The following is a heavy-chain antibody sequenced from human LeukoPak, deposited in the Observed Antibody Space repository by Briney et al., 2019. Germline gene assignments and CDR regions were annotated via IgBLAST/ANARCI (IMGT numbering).Heavy chain of an antibody. CDR3: AKEGAITGLRFDP. CDR2: MSADGINT. CDR1: GFIFSDYA. J-gene: IGHJ5*02. Sequence: GTSLRLSCTASGFIFSDYAMHWVRQAPGKGLEWVAVMSADGINTFYAASVRGRFTISRDNSKNTLYLQMNSLRAEDTAVYYCAKEGAITGLRFDPWGQGTLVTVSS. V-gene: IGHV3-30-3*01. D-gene: IGHD3/OR15-3a*01.